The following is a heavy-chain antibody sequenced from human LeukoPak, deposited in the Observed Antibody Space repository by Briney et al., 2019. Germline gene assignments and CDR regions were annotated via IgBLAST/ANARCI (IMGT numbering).Heavy chain of an antibody. D-gene: IGHD1/OR15-1a*01. J-gene: IGHJ4*02. CDR2: INPNSGDT. V-gene: IGHV1-2*02. CDR3: ARDTGNIVVFDY. Sequence: GASVTVSCKASGYTFIGYYIHWVRQAPGQGLEWMGWINPNSGDTNYAQKFQGRVTMTRDTSISTAYMELSRLRSDDTAVYYCARDTGNIVVFDYWGQGTLVTVSS. CDR1: GYTFIGYY.